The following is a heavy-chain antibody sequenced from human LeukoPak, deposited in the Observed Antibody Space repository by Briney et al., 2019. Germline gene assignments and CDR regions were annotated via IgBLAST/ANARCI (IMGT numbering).Heavy chain of an antibody. Sequence: SETLSLTCAVYGGSFSGYYWSWIRQPPGKGLEWIGEINHSGSTNYNPSLKSRVTISVDTSKNQFSLKLSSVTAADTAVYYCTREYCTSTTCCFDSWGQGTLVTVSS. CDR1: GGSFSGYY. V-gene: IGHV4-34*01. D-gene: IGHD2-2*01. J-gene: IGHJ4*02. CDR2: INHSGST. CDR3: TREYCTSTTCCFDS.